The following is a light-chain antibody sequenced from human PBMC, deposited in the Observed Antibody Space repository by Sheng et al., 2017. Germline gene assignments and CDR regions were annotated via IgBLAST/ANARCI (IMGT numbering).Light chain of an antibody. Sequence: QSVLTQPPSTSGTPGQRVTISCSGSSFNIGSNTVNWYQQVPGAAPKLLIYRNNQRPSGVPDRFSGAKSGTSASLAISGLQSDDESDYYCAAWDDNLNGPVFGGGTKLTVL. CDR1: SFNIGSNT. J-gene: IGLJ3*02. CDR2: RNN. V-gene: IGLV1-44*01. CDR3: AAWDDNLNGPV.